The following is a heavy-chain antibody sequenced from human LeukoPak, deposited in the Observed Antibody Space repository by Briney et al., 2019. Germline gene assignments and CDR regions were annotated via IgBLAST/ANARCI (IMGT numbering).Heavy chain of an antibody. Sequence: GGSLRLSCAASGFTFSSYAMSWVRQAPGKGLEWVAVISYDGSNKYYADSVKGRFTISRDNSKNTLYLQMNSLRAEDTAVYYCARAPTVLVGYCSSSGCQADYWGQGTLVTVSS. CDR2: ISYDGSNK. J-gene: IGHJ4*02. D-gene: IGHD2-2*01. V-gene: IGHV3-30-3*01. CDR3: ARAPTVLVGYCSSSGCQADY. CDR1: GFTFSSYA.